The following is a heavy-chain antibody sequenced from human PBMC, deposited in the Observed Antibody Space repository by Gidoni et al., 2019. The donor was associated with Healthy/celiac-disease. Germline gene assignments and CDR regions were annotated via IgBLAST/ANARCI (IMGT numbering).Heavy chain of an antibody. Sequence: EVQLVESGGGLVQPGGSLSLSCAASDSTFSSYHMSWVRQAPGKGLEWVSAISGSGGSTYYADSVKGRFTISRDNSKNTLYLQMNSLRAEDTAVYYCAKDPLNYDFWSGYYGWFDPWGQGTLVTVSS. CDR2: ISGSGGST. CDR3: AKDPLNYDFWSGYYGWFDP. D-gene: IGHD3-3*01. V-gene: IGHV3-23*04. J-gene: IGHJ5*02. CDR1: DSTFSSYH.